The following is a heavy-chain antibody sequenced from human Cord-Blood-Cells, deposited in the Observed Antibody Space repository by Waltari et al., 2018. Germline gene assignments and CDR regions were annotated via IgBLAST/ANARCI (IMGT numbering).Heavy chain of an antibody. D-gene: IGHD3-10*01. CDR1: GFTFSSSA. Sequence: EVQPLECGGGLVQPGGSLRRSCAASGFTFSSSAITWVRQAPGKGLEWVSAISGSGGSTYYADSVKGRFTISRDNSKNTLYLQMNSLRAEDTAVYYCAKEDVPHPQGEDYWGQGTLVTVSS. J-gene: IGHJ4*02. CDR2: ISGSGGST. CDR3: AKEDVPHPQGEDY. V-gene: IGHV3-23*01.